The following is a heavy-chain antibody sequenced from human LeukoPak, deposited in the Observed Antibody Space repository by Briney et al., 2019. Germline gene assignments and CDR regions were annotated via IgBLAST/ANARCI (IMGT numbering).Heavy chain of an antibody. CDR2: INHSGNT. D-gene: IGHD6-19*01. CDR1: GESFNGYY. CDR3: ARLVVDSSGWETVDY. Sequence: SETLSLTCAVYGESFNGYYWSWIRQSPGKGLEWIGEINHSGNTYYTPSLKSRVTISVDTSKNQFSLNLSSVTAADTAVYYCARLVVDSSGWETVDYWGQGTLVSVSS. V-gene: IGHV4-34*01. J-gene: IGHJ4*02.